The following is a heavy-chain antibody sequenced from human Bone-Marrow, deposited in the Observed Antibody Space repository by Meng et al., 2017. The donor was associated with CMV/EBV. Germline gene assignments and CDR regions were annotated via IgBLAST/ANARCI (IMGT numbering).Heavy chain of an antibody. CDR2: IKLDGSTQ. D-gene: IGHD2-8*01. J-gene: IGHJ4*02. CDR1: GFSFSNSW. Sequence: GESLKISCTASGFSFSNSWMGWVRLAPGRGLEWVANIKLDGSTQYYGDSVKGRFIVSRENAKNSLYLQMNNPRVEDSALYYCAGHGSWCFDSWGQGTPVTVSS. CDR3: AGHGSWCFDS. V-gene: IGHV3-7*01.